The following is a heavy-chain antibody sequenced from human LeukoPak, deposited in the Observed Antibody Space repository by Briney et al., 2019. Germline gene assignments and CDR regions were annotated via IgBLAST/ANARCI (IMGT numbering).Heavy chain of an antibody. CDR2: INHSGST. CDR3: AVAATPYFDY. J-gene: IGHJ4*02. V-gene: IGHV4-34*01. CDR1: GGSFSGYY. Sequence: SETLSLTCAVYGGSFSGYYWSWIRQPPGKGLEWIGEINHSGSTNYNPSLKSRVTISVDTSKNQFSLKLSSVTAADTAVYYCAVAATPYFDYWGQGTLVTVSS. D-gene: IGHD2-15*01.